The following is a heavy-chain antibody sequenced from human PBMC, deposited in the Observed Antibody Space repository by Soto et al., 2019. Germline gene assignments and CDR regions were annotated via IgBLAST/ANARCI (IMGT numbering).Heavy chain of an antibody. J-gene: IGHJ3*02. CDR1: GGSISSYY. CDR3: AREGPNAAFDI. CDR2: IYYSGST. V-gene: IGHV4-59*01. Sequence: SETLSLTCTVSGGSISSYYWSWIRQPPGKGLEWIGYIYYSGSTNYNPSLKSRVTISVDTSKNQFSLKLSSVTAADTAVYYCAREGPNAAFDIWGQGTMVTVSS.